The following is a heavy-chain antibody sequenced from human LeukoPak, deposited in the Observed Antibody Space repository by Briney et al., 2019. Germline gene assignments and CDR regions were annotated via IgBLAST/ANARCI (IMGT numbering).Heavy chain of an antibody. CDR1: GCAFTSYA. V-gene: IGHV1-3*01. Sequence: GASVKVSCKAAGCAFTSYAMHWVRQAPGQRLEWMGWINAGNGNTKYSQKFQGRVTITRDTSASTAYMELSSLRSEDTAVYYCARLPTGSSQYYYGMVVRGQRTTVTVSS. CDR2: INAGNGNT. J-gene: IGHJ6*02. D-gene: IGHD1-1*01. CDR3: ARLPTGSSQYYYGMVV.